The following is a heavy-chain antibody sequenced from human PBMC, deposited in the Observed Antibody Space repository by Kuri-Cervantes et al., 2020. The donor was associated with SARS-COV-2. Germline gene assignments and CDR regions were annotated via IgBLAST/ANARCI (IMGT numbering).Heavy chain of an antibody. Sequence: GESLKISCAASGFTFSSYAMSWVRQAPGKGLEWVGRIKSKTDGGSTDYAAPVKGRFTISRDDSKNTLYLQMNSLKTEDTAVYYCTTDFGYGMDCDLFDYWGQGTLVTVSS. J-gene: IGHJ4*02. CDR3: TTDFGYGMDCDLFDY. D-gene: IGHD2-21*01. CDR1: GFTFSSYA. V-gene: IGHV3-15*01. CDR2: IKSKTDGGST.